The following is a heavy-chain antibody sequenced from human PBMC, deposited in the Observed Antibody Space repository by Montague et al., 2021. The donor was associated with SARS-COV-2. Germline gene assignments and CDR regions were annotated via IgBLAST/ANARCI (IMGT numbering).Heavy chain of an antibody. D-gene: IGHD1-26*01. CDR3: ARVVAVGAFDY. V-gene: IGHV4-59*01. J-gene: IGHJ4*02. Sequence: SETLSLTCTVSGGPINGYYWTWIRQPPGKGLEWIGYIYYTGTTSYNPSLKSRVSISQDKSKRQFSLDLTSVTAADTAMYFCARVVAVGAFDYWGQGSLVTVSS. CDR2: IYYTGTT. CDR1: GGPINGYY.